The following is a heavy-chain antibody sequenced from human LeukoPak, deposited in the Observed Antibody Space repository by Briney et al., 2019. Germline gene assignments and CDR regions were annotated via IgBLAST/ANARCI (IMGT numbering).Heavy chain of an antibody. CDR1: GGSISSYY. CDR3: GYSEGDF. V-gene: IGHV4-59*08. J-gene: IGHJ4*02. D-gene: IGHD4-11*01. CDR2: IYYSGST. Sequence: SETLSLTCTVSGGSISSYYWSWIRQPPVKGLEWIGYIYYSGSTNYNPSLKSRVTISVDTSKNQFSLKLSSVTAADTAMYFCGYSEGDFWGQGALVTVSS.